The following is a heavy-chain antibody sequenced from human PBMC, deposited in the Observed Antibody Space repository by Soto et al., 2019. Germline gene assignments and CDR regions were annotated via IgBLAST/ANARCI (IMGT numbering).Heavy chain of an antibody. D-gene: IGHD2-15*01. CDR3: ARDGGVAATLANYFDY. CDR1: GYTFTGYY. CDR2: INPNSGGT. V-gene: IGHV1-2*04. Sequence: ASVKVSCKASGYTFTGYYMHWVRQAPGQGLEWMGWINPNSGGTNYAQKFQGWVTMTRDTSISTAYMELSRLRSDDTAVYYCARDGGVAATLANYFDYWGQGTLVTVSS. J-gene: IGHJ4*02.